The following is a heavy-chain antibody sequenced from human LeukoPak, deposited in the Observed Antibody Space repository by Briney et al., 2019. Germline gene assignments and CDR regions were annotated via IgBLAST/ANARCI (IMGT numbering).Heavy chain of an antibody. CDR3: ARDIQRDSSGYHDAFDI. Sequence: ASVKVSCKASGYTFTNYAMNWVRQAPGQGLEWMGWINTNTGNPTYAQGFTGRFVFSLDTSVSTAYLQISSLKAEDTAVYYCARDIQRDSSGYHDAFDIWGQGTMVTVSS. CDR1: GYTFTNYA. V-gene: IGHV7-4-1*02. J-gene: IGHJ3*02. CDR2: INTNTGNP. D-gene: IGHD3-22*01.